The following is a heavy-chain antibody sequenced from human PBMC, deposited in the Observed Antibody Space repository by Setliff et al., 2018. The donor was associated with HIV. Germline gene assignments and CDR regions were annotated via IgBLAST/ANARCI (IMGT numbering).Heavy chain of an antibody. D-gene: IGHD6-6*01. CDR2: ISSSSYYI. CDR1: GFTFSSYT. J-gene: IGHJ4*02. Sequence: GGSLRLSCAASGFTFSSYTMNWVRQAPGKGLEWVSSISSSSYYIYYADSVKGRFTISRDNSKNTLYLQMNSLRAEDTAVYYCAKEPKLGGIAAPFDYWGQGTLVTVSS. CDR3: AKEPKLGGIAAPFDY. V-gene: IGHV3-21*01.